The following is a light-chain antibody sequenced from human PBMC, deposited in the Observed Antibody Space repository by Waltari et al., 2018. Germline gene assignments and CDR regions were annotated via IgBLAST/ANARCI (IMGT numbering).Light chain of an antibody. CDR1: QSISSW. CDR3: QQYNSYPYT. Sequence: VTITCRASQSISSWLAWYQQKPGKAPKLLIYKASSLESGVPSRFSGSGSGTEFTLTISSLQPDDFATYYCQQYNSYPYTFGQGTKLEIK. J-gene: IGKJ2*01. V-gene: IGKV1-5*03. CDR2: KAS.